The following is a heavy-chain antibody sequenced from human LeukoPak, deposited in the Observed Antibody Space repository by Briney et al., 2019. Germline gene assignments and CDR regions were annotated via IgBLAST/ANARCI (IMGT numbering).Heavy chain of an antibody. CDR2: ISSGSSYM. J-gene: IGHJ6*02. Sequence: GGSLRLSCEASGFTFSSYTIHWVRQAPGKGLEWVSTISSGSSYMYYADSVKGRFTISRDNAKNSLFLQMNSLRVEDTAVYYCARGLRDIPGADHYFYYGMGVWGQGTTVTVSS. CDR1: GFTFSSYT. D-gene: IGHD2-15*01. CDR3: ARGLRDIPGADHYFYYGMGV. V-gene: IGHV3-21*01.